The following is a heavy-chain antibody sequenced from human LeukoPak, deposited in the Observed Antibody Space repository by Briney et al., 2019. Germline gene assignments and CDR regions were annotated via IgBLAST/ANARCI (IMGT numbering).Heavy chain of an antibody. CDR3: ARDHGSGSYFDY. CDR2: ISYDGSNK. CDR1: GFTFSSYA. J-gene: IGHJ4*02. D-gene: IGHD3-10*01. V-gene: IGHV3-30*04. Sequence: GGSLRLSCAASGFTFSSYAMHWVRQAPGKGLEWVAVISYDGSNKYYADSVKGRFTISRDNSKNTLYLQMNSLRAEDTAVYYCARDHGSGSYFDYWGQGTLATVSS.